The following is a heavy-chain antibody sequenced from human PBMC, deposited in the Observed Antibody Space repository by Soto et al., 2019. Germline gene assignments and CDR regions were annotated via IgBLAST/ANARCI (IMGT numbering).Heavy chain of an antibody. J-gene: IGHJ5*02. V-gene: IGHV1-2*02. CDR3: ARGDFDTTANFYAGWFDP. CDR2: LNPKSGDT. CDR1: GYTFTGYY. Sequence: QVQLVQSGTEVKKAGASVKVTCKASGYTFTGYYIHWLRQAPGQGLEWLGWLNPKSGDTKYAQKFQASVTMTNDTSISTAYMELSRLGSDDTAVYYCARGDFDTTANFYAGWFDPWGQGTLVTVSS. D-gene: IGHD2-21*02.